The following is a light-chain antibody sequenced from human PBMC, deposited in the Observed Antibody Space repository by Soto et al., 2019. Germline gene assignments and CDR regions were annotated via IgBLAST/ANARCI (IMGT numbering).Light chain of an antibody. CDR1: ESISSW. CDR2: KAS. V-gene: IGKV1-5*03. Sequence: DIQMTQSPSNLSASVGDRIIITCRASESISSWLAWYQQKPGKAPKLLIYKASTLESGVPSRFSASGSGTEFTLTISSLQPDDSATYFCHQYSASHTFGGGTKVEIK. CDR3: HQYSASHT. J-gene: IGKJ4*01.